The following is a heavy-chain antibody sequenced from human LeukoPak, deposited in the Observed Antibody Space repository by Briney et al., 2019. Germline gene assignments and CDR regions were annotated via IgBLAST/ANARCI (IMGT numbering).Heavy chain of an antibody. CDR2: ITADGGII. CDR1: RFLFSSHA. V-gene: IGHV3-23*01. CDR3: AYYDSSGFYYGRLRY. Sequence: GGSLRLSCAASRFLFSSHAMTWGRQTPTKGLEWVSSITADGGIIQYADSVKGRFTISRDNSKNTLYLQMNRLRAEDTAIYFCAYYDSSGFYYGRLRYWGQGTPVTVSS. D-gene: IGHD3-22*01. J-gene: IGHJ4*02.